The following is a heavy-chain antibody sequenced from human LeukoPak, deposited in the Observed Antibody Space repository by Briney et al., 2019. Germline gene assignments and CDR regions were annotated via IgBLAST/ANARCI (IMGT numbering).Heavy chain of an antibody. D-gene: IGHD6-13*01. V-gene: IGHV3-33*01. CDR1: GFTFSSYG. J-gene: IGHJ4*02. CDR3: ARDYIAAASSYFDY. CDR2: IWYDGSNK. Sequence: PGRSLRLSCAASGFTFSSYGMHWVRQAPGKGLEWVAVIWYDGSNKYYADSVKGRFTISRDNSKNTLYLQMNSLRAEDTAVYYCARDYIAAASSYFDYWGQGTLVTVSS.